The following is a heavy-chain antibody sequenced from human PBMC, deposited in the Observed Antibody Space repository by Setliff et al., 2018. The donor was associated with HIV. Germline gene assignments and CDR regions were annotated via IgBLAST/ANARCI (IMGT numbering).Heavy chain of an antibody. J-gene: IGHJ6*03. D-gene: IGHD3-3*01. Sequence: SVKVSCKASRSTFNSHTINWVRQAPGQGLDWMGRIIPILGVANYAQRFQGKVTITADKSTSTAYMELASLRFDDTAMYYCVRGVQSPPHYSYYYMDVWGEGTMVTAP. CDR1: RSTFNSHT. V-gene: IGHV1-69*02. CDR3: VRGVQSPPHYSYYYMDV. CDR2: IIPILGVA.